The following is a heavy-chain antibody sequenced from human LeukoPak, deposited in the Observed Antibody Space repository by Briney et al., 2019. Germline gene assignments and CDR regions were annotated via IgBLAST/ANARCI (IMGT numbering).Heavy chain of an antibody. CDR2: ISYDGSNK. D-gene: IGHD5-18*01. Sequence: PGRSLRLSCAASGFTFSSYAMHWVRQAPGKGLEWVAVISYDGSNKYYADSVKGRFTISRDNSKNTLYLQMNSLRAEDTAVYYCAKDNSGYSYGLYYFDYWGQGTLVTVSS. CDR1: GFTFSSYA. CDR3: AKDNSGYSYGLYYFDY. V-gene: IGHV3-30-3*01. J-gene: IGHJ4*02.